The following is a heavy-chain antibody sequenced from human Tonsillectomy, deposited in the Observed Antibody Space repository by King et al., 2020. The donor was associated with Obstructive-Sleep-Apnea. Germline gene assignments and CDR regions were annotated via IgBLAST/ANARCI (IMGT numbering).Heavy chain of an antibody. CDR2: ISSSSSTI. J-gene: IGHJ4*02. D-gene: IGHD3-22*01. CDR3: ARDPYYYDSSGPTEGY. Sequence: VQLVESGGGLVQPGGSLRLSCAASGFTFSSYSMNCVRQAPGKGLEWVSYISSSSSTIYYADSVKGRFTITRDNVKNSLYLQMNSLRAEDTAVYYWARDPYYYDSSGPTEGYWGQGTLVTVSS. CDR1: GFTFSSYS. V-gene: IGHV3-48*04.